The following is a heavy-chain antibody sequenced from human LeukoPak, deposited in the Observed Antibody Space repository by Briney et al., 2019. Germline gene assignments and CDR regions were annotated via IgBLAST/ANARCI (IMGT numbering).Heavy chain of an antibody. CDR3: ARVAVVPAAPTFDY. D-gene: IGHD2-2*01. V-gene: IGHV4-34*01. CDR2: INHSGST. CDR1: GGSFSGYY. Sequence: SETLSLTCAVYGGSFSGYYWSWIRQPPGKGLEWIGEINHSGSTNYNPSLKSRVTISVDTSKNQFSLKLSSVTAADTAVYYCARVAVVPAAPTFDYWGQGTLVTVSS. J-gene: IGHJ4*02.